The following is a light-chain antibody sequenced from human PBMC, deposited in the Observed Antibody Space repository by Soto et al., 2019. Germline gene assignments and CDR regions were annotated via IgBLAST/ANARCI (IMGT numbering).Light chain of an antibody. V-gene: IGKV1-17*01. CDR3: LQHNTFPFT. CDR2: AAF. CDR1: QGIGND. J-gene: IGKJ3*01. Sequence: DIQMTQSPSSLSASVGDRVTITCRASQGIGNDLGWYQQTSGKAPKRLIYAAFNLESGVPSRLSGSGSGTEFTLTISSLQPEDFATYYCLQHNTFPFTFGPGTKVDIK.